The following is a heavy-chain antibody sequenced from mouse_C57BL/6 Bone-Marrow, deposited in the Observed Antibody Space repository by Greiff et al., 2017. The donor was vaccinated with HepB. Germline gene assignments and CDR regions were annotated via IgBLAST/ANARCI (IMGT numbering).Heavy chain of an antibody. CDR2: IYPSDSET. CDR3: AREGYDDYFDY. J-gene: IGHJ2*01. V-gene: IGHV1-61*01. CDR1: GYTFTSYW. Sequence: QVQLQQPGAELVRPGSSVKLSCKASGYTFTSYWMDWVKQRPGQGLEWIGNIYPSDSETYYNQKFKDKATLTVDKSSSTAYMQLSSLTSEDSAVYYCAREGYDDYFDYWGQGTTLTVSS. D-gene: IGHD2-2*01.